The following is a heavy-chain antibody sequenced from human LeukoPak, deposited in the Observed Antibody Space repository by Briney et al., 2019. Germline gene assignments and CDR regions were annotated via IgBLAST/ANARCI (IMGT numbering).Heavy chain of an antibody. CDR2: ILYDGSNQ. J-gene: IGHJ4*02. V-gene: IGHV3-30-3*01. CDR3: AKDADDYVSYFDY. D-gene: IGHD4-17*01. Sequence: GRSLRLSCAASGFTFRSYAMHWVRQAPGKGLEWVAVILYDGSNQYYADSVKGRFTISRDNSKNTLYLQMNSLRPEDTAVYYCAKDADDYVSYFDYWGQGTLVTVSS. CDR1: GFTFRSYA.